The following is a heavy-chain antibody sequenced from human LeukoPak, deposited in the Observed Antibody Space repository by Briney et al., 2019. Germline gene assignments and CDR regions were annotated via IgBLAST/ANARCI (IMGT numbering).Heavy chain of an antibody. D-gene: IGHD2-2*01. J-gene: IGHJ4*02. Sequence: ASVKVSCKVSGYTLTELSMHWVRQAPGKGLEWMGGFDPEDGETIYAQKFQGRVTMTEDTSTDTAYMELSSLRSEDTAVYYCASVAPTSEEYYFDYWGQGTLVTVSS. CDR3: ASVAPTSEEYYFDY. CDR1: GYTLTELS. CDR2: FDPEDGET. V-gene: IGHV1-24*01.